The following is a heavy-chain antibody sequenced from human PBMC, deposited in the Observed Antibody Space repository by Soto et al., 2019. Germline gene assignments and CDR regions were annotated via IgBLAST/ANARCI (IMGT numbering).Heavy chain of an antibody. Sequence: ASVNVSCKASGYTFTGYYMHWVRQAPGQGLEWMGWINPNSGGTNYAQKFQGWVTMTRDTSISTAYMELSRLRSDDTAVYYCARVHGDYVEYFDYWGQGTLVT. J-gene: IGHJ4*02. CDR3: ARVHGDYVEYFDY. CDR1: GYTFTGYY. V-gene: IGHV1-2*04. D-gene: IGHD4-17*01. CDR2: INPNSGGT.